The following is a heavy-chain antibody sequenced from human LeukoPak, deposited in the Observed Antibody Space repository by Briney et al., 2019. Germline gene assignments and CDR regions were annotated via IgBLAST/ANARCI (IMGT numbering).Heavy chain of an antibody. D-gene: IGHD3-9*01. CDR2: IIPIFGTA. Sequence: SVKVSCKASGGTFSSYAISWVRQAPGQGLEWMGGIIPIFGTANYAQKFQGRVTITADESTSTAYMELSSLRSEDTAVYYCARVSDYDILTGYYRGGWFDPRGQGTLVTVSS. CDR1: GGTFSSYA. CDR3: ARVSDYDILTGYYRGGWFDP. V-gene: IGHV1-69*13. J-gene: IGHJ5*02.